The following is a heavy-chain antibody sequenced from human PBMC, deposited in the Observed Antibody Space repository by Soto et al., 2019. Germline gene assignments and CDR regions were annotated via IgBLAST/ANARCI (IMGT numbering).Heavy chain of an antibody. CDR2: VNYSGST. J-gene: IGHJ2*01. Sequence: HPAKGLEWIGYVNYSGSTHYNPSLKSRVTISLDTSKNQFRLRLTSVTSADTAVYYFFQAEDGIRCSVPVSAFLLHRSTDL. D-gene: IGHD3-10*02. CDR3: FQAEDGIRCSVPVSAFLLHRSTDL. V-gene: IGHV4-30-4*06.